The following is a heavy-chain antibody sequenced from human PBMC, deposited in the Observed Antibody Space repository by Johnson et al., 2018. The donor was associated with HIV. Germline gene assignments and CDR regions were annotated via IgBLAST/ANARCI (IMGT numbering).Heavy chain of an antibody. J-gene: IGHJ3*02. D-gene: IGHD6-13*01. Sequence: VQLVESGGGLVNPGGSLTLSCAASGFIFSNAWMNWVRQAPGKGLEWVSAISGSGGSTYYADSVKGRFTISRDNSKNTLYLKMNSLRAEDTAVYYCASEGRIAAATAFDIWGQGTMVTVSS. CDR3: ASEGRIAAATAFDI. CDR2: ISGSGGST. CDR1: GFIFSNAW. V-gene: IGHV3-23*04.